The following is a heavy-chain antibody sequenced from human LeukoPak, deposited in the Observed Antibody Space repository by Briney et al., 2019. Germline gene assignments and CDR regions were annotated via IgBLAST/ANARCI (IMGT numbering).Heavy chain of an antibody. CDR3: ARVANEVTTVTENWFDP. CDR2: IYISGSS. D-gene: IGHD4-17*01. Sequence: SETLSLTCTVSGGSISSGSYYWSWIRQPAGKGLEWIGRIYISGSSNYNPSLKSRVTISVDTSKNQFSLKLTSVTAADTAVYYCARVANEVTTVTENWFDPWGQGTLVTVSS. J-gene: IGHJ5*02. CDR1: GGSISSGSYY. V-gene: IGHV4-61*02.